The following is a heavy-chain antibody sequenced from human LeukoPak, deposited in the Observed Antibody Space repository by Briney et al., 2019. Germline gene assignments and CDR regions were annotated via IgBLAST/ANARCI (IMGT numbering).Heavy chain of an antibody. Sequence: SETLSLTCAVYGGSFSGYYWSWIRQPPGKGLEWIGEINHSGSTNYNPSLKSRVTISVDTSKNQFSLKLSSVTAADTAVYYCAGGSWPYYYGSGSFDYWGQGTLVTVSS. CDR1: GGSFSGYY. J-gene: IGHJ4*02. CDR2: INHSGST. D-gene: IGHD3-10*01. V-gene: IGHV4-34*01. CDR3: AGGSWPYYYGSGSFDY.